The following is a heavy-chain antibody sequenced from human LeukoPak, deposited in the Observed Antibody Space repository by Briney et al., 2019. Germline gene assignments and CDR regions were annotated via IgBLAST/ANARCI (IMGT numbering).Heavy chain of an antibody. Sequence: SVKVSCKASGGTFSSYAISWVRQAPGLGLEWMGRIIPILGIANYAQKFQGRVTITADKSTSTAYMELSSLRSEDTAVYYCARGLGHYYYYYMDVWGKGTTVTVSS. CDR2: IIPILGIA. V-gene: IGHV1-69*04. CDR3: ARGLGHYYYYYMDV. CDR1: GGTFSSYA. D-gene: IGHD7-27*01. J-gene: IGHJ6*03.